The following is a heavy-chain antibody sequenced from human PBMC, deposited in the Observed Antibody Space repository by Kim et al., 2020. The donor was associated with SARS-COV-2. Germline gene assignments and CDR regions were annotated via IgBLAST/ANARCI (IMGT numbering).Heavy chain of an antibody. D-gene: IGHD2-2*02. V-gene: IGHV4-34*01. CDR3: ARGRVGVVPAPVLGLGPFYEYFILDV. CDR1: GGSFSGHS. CDR2: ITDSGST. Sequence: SETLSLTCAVYGGSFSGHSWSWVRQPPGQGLEWIGEITDSGSTKYNPSLKSRLTISLDVSKSQFSLKLTSVTAADTGFYYCARGRVGVVPAPVLGLGPFYEYFILDVWGHGTTVTVSS. J-gene: IGHJ6*02.